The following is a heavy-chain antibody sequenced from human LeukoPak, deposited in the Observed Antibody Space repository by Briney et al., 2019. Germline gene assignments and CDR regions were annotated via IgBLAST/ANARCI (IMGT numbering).Heavy chain of an antibody. D-gene: IGHD3-22*01. V-gene: IGHV3-21*01. Sequence: PGGSPRLSCAASGFTFSSCSMNWVRQAPGKGLEWVSSISSSSSYIYYADSVKGRFTISRNNAKNSLYLQMNSLRAEDTAVYYCARDSSPQIGAFDYWGQGTLVTVSS. CDR3: ARDSSPQIGAFDY. CDR2: ISSSSSYI. CDR1: GFTFSSCS. J-gene: IGHJ4*02.